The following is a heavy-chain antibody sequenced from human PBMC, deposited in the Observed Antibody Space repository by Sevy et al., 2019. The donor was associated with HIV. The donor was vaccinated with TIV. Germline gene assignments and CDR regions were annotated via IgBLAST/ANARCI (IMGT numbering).Heavy chain of an antibody. V-gene: IGHV4-39*01. J-gene: IGHJ2*01. D-gene: IGHD3-22*01. Sequence: SETLSLTCTVSGGSIRNSEFYWDWFRQPPGKGLERIGTIYHYGTTYYGPSFKGRVTMSVDTSKNQFSLSLKSVTAAETDVYYCARRGTLIVGSTKHWNFDLWGRGTLVTVSS. CDR1: GGSIRNSEFY. CDR3: ARRGTLIVGSTKHWNFDL. CDR2: IYHYGTT.